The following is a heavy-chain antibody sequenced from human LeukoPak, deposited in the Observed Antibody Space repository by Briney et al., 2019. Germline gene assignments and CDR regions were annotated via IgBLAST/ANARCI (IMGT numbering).Heavy chain of an antibody. V-gene: IGHV4-34*01. D-gene: IGHD2-21*01. CDR1: GGSFSGYY. CDR2: INHSGST. CDR3: ARDSLGYYYGMDV. J-gene: IGHJ6*02. Sequence: SETLSLTCAVYGGSFSGYYWIWIRQPPGKGLEWIGEINHSGSTNYNPSLKSRVTISVDTSKNQFSLKLSSVTAADTAVYYCARDSLGYYYGMDVWGQGTTVTVSS.